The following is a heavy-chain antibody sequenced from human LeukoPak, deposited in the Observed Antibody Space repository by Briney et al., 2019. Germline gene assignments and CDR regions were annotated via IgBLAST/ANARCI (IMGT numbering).Heavy chain of an antibody. D-gene: IGHD6-6*01. CDR3: ARETSDYAFDI. J-gene: IGHJ3*02. CDR2: ISYDGSNK. V-gene: IGHV3-30*04. CDR1: GFTFSSYA. Sequence: PGGSRRVSCAASGFTFSSYAMHWVRQAPGKGLEWEAVISYDGSNKYYADSVKGRFTTSRDNSKNTLYLQMNSLRAEDTAVYYCARETSDYAFDIWGQGTMVTVSS.